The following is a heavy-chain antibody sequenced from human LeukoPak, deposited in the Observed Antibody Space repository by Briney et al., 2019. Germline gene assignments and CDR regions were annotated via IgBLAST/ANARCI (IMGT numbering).Heavy chain of an antibody. CDR1: RFTVSTYY. J-gene: IGHJ4*02. D-gene: IGHD6-13*01. CDR2: IYSGGWT. V-gene: IGHV3-66*01. CDR3: ASSRLAGALDY. Sequence: GGSLRLSCTTSRFTVSTYYMSWVRQAPGKGLEWVSVIYSGGWTYYADSVKGRFTISRDNSKNTQYLQMNSLRAEDSAVYYCASSRLAGALDYWGQGTLVTVSS.